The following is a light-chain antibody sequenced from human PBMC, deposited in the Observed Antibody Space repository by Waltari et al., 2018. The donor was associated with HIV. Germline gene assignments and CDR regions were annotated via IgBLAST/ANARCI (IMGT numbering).Light chain of an antibody. J-gene: IGKJ1*01. Sequence: EIVMTQSPATLSVSPGERVTLFCRASQSVGSNLAWYQQRPGQAPRLLIYGASTRDTGIPARFRGSGSGTEFTLTISSLQSEDFAVYYCQQYDIWPPAETFGQGTKVEIK. CDR2: GAS. CDR3: QQYDIWPPAET. CDR1: QSVGSN. V-gene: IGKV3-15*01.